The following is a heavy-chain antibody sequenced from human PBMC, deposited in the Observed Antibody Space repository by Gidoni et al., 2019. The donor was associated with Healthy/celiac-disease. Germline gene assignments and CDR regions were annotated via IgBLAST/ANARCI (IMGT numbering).Heavy chain of an antibody. CDR2: ISYDGSNK. CDR1: GFTFSSFA. D-gene: IGHD3-10*01. V-gene: IGHV3-30-3*01. J-gene: IGHJ6*02. Sequence: QVQLVESGGGVVQPGRCLRLSCSASGFTFSSFASHWFRQAPGKGLEWVAVISYDGSNKYYADSVKGRFTIYRDNSKNTLYLQMNSLRAEDTAVYYCARDPAGITMVQGADYYYYGMDVWGQGTTVTVSS. CDR3: ARDPAGITMVQGADYYYYGMDV.